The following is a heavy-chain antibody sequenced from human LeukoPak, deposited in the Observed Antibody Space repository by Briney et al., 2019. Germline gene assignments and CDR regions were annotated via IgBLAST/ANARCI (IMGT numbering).Heavy chain of an antibody. Sequence: ASVKVSCKASGYTFTSYDINWVRQATGQGLEWMGWMNPNSGNTGYAQKFQGRVTMTRDMSTSTVYMELSSLRSEDTAVYYCASLPTYYYDSSGYRDYWGQGTLVTVSS. CDR1: GYTFTSYD. CDR3: ASLPTYYYDSSGYRDY. J-gene: IGHJ4*02. D-gene: IGHD3-22*01. CDR2: MNPNSGNT. V-gene: IGHV1-8*02.